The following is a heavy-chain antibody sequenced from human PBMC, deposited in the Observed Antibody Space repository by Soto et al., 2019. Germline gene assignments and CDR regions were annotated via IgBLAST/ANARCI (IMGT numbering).Heavy chain of an antibody. CDR3: SRGQRDAIGDYYYHGMDV. V-gene: IGHV3-73*02. D-gene: IGHD2-8*01. CDR1: GFIFSGSA. CDR2: IRSRANNYAT. Sequence: EVKLVESGGGLVQPGGSLKLSCAASGFIFSGSAIHWVRQASGKGLEWVGRIRSRANNYATSFAASVKGRFIFSRDDSKNMAYLQMNTLKTEDTAVYYCSRGQRDAIGDYYYHGMDVWGQGTTVTVSS. J-gene: IGHJ6*02.